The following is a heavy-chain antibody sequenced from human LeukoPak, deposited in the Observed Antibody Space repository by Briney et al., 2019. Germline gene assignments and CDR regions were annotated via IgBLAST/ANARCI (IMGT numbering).Heavy chain of an antibody. Sequence: PSETLSLTCTLSGGSISSYYWNWIRQPPGKGLEWIGYIYYSGSTNYNPSLKSRVSISVDTSKNQFSLKLSSVTAADTAVYYCARDGLWPYYFDHWGQGTLVTVSS. CDR1: GGSISSYY. V-gene: IGHV4-59*01. CDR2: IYYSGST. J-gene: IGHJ4*02. CDR3: ARDGLWPYYFDH. D-gene: IGHD3-10*01.